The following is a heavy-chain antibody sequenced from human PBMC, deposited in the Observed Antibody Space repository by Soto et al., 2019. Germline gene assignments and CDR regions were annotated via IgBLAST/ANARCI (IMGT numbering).Heavy chain of an antibody. V-gene: IGHV3-74*01. Sequence: EVHLVESGGGVVQPGNSLRLSCVGSGFTFSNYWIHWVRQAPGKGLVWVSRINTHGTIIDYADSVKGRFSISRDNAKNTAYLQMNSLRPEDTALYYCVTRHYGDYESWGQGTLVTVSS. J-gene: IGHJ4*02. CDR2: INTHGTII. CDR3: VTRHYGDYES. CDR1: GFTFSNYW. D-gene: IGHD4-17*01.